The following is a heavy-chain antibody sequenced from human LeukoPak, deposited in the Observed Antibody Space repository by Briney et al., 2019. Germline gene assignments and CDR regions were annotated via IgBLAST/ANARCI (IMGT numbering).Heavy chain of an antibody. Sequence: PSETLSLTCIVSGGSLSSYYWRWIRQPPGKGLEWIGYIYYSGSTNYNPSLKSRVTISVDTSKNQFSLKLSSVTAADTAVYYCASILSGYNHYDYWGQGTLVTVSS. D-gene: IGHD3-22*01. CDR2: IYYSGST. CDR1: GGSLSSYY. CDR3: ASILSGYNHYDY. J-gene: IGHJ4*02. V-gene: IGHV4-59*01.